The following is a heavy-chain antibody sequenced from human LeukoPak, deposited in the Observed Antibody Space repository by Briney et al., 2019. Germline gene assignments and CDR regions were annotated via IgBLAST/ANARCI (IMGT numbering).Heavy chain of an antibody. CDR3: ARHTPTLYYFDY. Sequence: PSETLSLTCAVSGVSFNDYYWSWVRQTPGKGLEWIGEINHSGYTNDSPSLKSRVTISVDTSKNQFSLKLSSVTAADTAVYYCARHTPTLYYFDYWGQGTLVTVSS. V-gene: IGHV4-34*01. CDR2: INHSGYT. CDR1: GVSFNDYY. J-gene: IGHJ4*02. D-gene: IGHD3-16*01.